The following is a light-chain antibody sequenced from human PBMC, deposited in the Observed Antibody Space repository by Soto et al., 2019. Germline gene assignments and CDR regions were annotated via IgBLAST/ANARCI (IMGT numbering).Light chain of an antibody. V-gene: IGKV1-12*02. CDR3: QQANGDPWT. CDR2: GAS. CDR1: HDVRSW. J-gene: IGKJ1*01. Sequence: DIQMTQSPSSVSASVGDRVTISCRASHDVRSWLAWYQQKPGKAPNLLIYGASTLQSGVPSRFSGSGSGTDFTLNISSLQPEDFATDCCQQANGDPWTFGQGTKVEIK.